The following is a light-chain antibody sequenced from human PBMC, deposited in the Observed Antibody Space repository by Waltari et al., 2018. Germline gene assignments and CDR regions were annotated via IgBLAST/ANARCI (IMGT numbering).Light chain of an antibody. Sequence: EIVMTQSPATLSVSPGERATLSCRARQSVSSNLAWYQQKPGQAPRRLIYGASTRATCIPASFSGSGSGTEFTLTISSMQSEDFAVYYCQQYNNWPPFTFGPGTKVDIK. CDR3: QQYNNWPPFT. J-gene: IGKJ3*01. CDR2: GAS. V-gene: IGKV3-15*01. CDR1: QSVSSN.